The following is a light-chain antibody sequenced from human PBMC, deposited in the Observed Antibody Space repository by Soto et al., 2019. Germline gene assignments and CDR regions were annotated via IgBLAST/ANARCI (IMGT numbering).Light chain of an antibody. V-gene: IGLV2-23*01. CDR3: YTYAGGSTYL. J-gene: IGLJ1*01. CDR1: SSDVGSYSL. CDR2: EDI. Sequence: QPVLTQPASVSGSPGQSITISCTGTSSDVGSYSLLSWYQHHPGKAPKLIIYEDIKWPSGVSNRFSGSKSGNTASLRISGLQAEDEADYYCYTYAGGSTYLFGTGTKLTVL.